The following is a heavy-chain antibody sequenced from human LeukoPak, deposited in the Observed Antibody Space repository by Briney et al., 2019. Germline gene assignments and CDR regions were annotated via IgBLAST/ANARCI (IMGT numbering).Heavy chain of an antibody. V-gene: IGHV1-69*13. CDR2: IIPIFGTA. Sequence: SVKVSCKASGGTFSSYAISWVRQAPGQGLEWMGGIIPIFGTASYAQKFQGRVTITADESTSTAYMELSSLRSEDTAVYYCARRSPLIGYCSGGSCYSAFDTWGQGTMVTVSS. J-gene: IGHJ3*02. D-gene: IGHD2-15*01. CDR3: ARRSPLIGYCSGGSCYSAFDT. CDR1: GGTFSSYA.